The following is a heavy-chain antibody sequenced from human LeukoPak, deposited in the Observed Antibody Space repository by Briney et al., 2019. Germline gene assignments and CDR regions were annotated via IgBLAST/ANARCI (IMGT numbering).Heavy chain of an antibody. J-gene: IGHJ6*03. CDR3: ARGIMTPYYMDV. Sequence: PGGSLRLSCAASGFTFSSYNMNWVRQAPGKGLEWVSYISDSSTTIYYADSVKGRFTISRDNAKKSLYLQMNSLRAEDTAVYYCARGIMTPYYMDVWGGGTTVTVSS. D-gene: IGHD3-16*01. CDR1: GFTFSSYN. V-gene: IGHV3-48*04. CDR2: ISDSSTTI.